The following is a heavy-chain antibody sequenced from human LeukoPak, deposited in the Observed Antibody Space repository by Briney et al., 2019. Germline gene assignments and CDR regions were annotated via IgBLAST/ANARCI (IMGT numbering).Heavy chain of an antibody. V-gene: IGHV3-73*01. CDR3: TRRYSGSYPHAFDI. CDR1: GFTFSGSA. Sequence: GGSLKLSCAASGFTFSGSAMHWVRQASGKGLEWVGRIRSKANSYATAYAASVKGRFTISRDDSKNTAYLQMNSLKTEDTAAYYCTRRYSGSYPHAFDIWAKGQWSPSLQ. CDR2: IRSKANSYAT. D-gene: IGHD1-26*01. J-gene: IGHJ3*02.